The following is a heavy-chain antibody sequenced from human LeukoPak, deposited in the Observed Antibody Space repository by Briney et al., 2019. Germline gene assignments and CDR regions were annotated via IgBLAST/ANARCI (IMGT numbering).Heavy chain of an antibody. Sequence: SETLSLTCTVSGGAISSYHWSWIRQPAGKGLEWIGRIYTRGSTNYNPSLKSRVTISVDTSKNQFSLKLSSVTAADTAVYYCARKLVGALPLARRNWFDPWGQGTLVTVSS. CDR3: ARKLVGALPLARRNWFDP. D-gene: IGHD1-1*01. J-gene: IGHJ5*02. CDR2: IYTRGST. V-gene: IGHV4-4*07. CDR1: GGAISSYH.